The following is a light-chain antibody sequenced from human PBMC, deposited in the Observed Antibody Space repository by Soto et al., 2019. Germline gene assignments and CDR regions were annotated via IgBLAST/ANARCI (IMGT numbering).Light chain of an antibody. Sequence: EIVLTQSPGSLSLSPGESATLSCGASQTVTSNYLAWYQQKAGQAPRLLIYGTSSRSSGIPDRFSGSGSGTDFTLTISRLEPEDFAVYYCQQYGSSPLTYGGGTKVEIK. J-gene: IGKJ4*01. CDR1: QTVTSNY. CDR2: GTS. V-gene: IGKV3-20*01. CDR3: QQYGSSPLT.